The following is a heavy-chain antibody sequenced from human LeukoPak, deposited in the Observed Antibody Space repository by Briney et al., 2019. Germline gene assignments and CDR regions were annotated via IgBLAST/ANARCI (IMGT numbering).Heavy chain of an antibody. CDR1: GGSCSGYY. J-gene: IGHJ6*02. D-gene: IGHD3-3*01. CDR2: INHSGST. V-gene: IGHV4-34*01. CDR3: ARSKVTIFGVVIQYSYYYGMDV. Sequence: SETLSLTCAVYGGSCSGYYWSWLRQPPGKGLEWSGEINHSGSTNYNPSLKSRVTISVDTSKNQFSLKLSSVTAADTAVYYCARSKVTIFGVVIQYSYYYGMDVWGQGTTVTVSS.